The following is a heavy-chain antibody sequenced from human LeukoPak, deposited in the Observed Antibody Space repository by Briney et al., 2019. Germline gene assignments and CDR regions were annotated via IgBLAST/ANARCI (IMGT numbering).Heavy chain of an antibody. CDR1: GFTFSSSG. V-gene: IGHV3-30*02. CDR2: IRNDGSNK. CDR3: AKEGMVVISTYYYYMDV. Sequence: GGSLRLSCAASGFTFSSSGIHWVRQAQGKGLEGVAFIRNDGSNKYYADSVKGRFTISRDNSKNTLYLQMNSLRAEDTAVYYCAKEGMVVISTYYYYMDVWGKGTTVTVSS. D-gene: IGHD3-22*01. J-gene: IGHJ6*03.